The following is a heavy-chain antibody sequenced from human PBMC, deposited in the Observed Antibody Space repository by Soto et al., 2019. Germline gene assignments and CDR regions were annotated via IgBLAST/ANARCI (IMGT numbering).Heavy chain of an antibody. D-gene: IGHD6-13*01. CDR2: ISYDASNK. J-gene: IGHJ4*02. Sequence: GKGLEWVAIISYDASNKYYADSVKGRFTISRDNSKNTLYLQMNSLRPEDTAVYYCARGYSSSSAAFDYWGQGTLVIVSS. CDR3: ARGYSSSSAAFDY. V-gene: IGHV3-30*04.